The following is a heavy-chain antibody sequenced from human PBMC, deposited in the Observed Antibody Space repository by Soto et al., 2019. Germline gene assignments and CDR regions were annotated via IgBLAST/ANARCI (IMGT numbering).Heavy chain of an antibody. CDR3: ARGYSSSWYYFDY. D-gene: IGHD6-13*01. CDR1: GYTFTSYA. Sequence: ASVKVSCKASGYTFTSYAMHWVRQAPGQRLEWMGWINAGNGNTKYSQKFQGRVAITRDTSASTAYMELSSLRSEDTAVYYCARGYSSSWYYFDYWGQGTLVTVSS. V-gene: IGHV1-3*01. CDR2: INAGNGNT. J-gene: IGHJ4*02.